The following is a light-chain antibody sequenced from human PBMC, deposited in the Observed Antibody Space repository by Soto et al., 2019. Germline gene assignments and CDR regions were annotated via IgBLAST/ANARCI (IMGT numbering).Light chain of an antibody. Sequence: QSALTQPPSASGSPGQSVTISCTGTSSDVGGYNYVSWYRHHPNRAPKLMTYEVNKRASGVPDRVSGSKSGDTASLTVSGLQAEDEADYYCASYAGRNNYVFGTGTKLTVL. CDR3: ASYAGRNNYV. J-gene: IGLJ1*01. CDR1: SSDVGGYNY. CDR2: EVN. V-gene: IGLV2-8*01.